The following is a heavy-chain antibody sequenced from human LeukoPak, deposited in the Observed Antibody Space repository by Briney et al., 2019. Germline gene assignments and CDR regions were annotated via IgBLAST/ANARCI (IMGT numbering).Heavy chain of an antibody. CDR2: INAGNGNT. V-gene: IGHV1-3*03. Sequence: ASVKVSCKASGYTFTSYAMHWVRQAPGQRLEWMGWINAGNGNTKYSQEFQGRVTITRDTSASTAYMELSSLRSEDMAVYYCARSSLYCTNGVCPHDAFDIWGQGTMVTVSS. CDR1: GYTFTSYA. D-gene: IGHD2-8*01. CDR3: ARSSLYCTNGVCPHDAFDI. J-gene: IGHJ3*02.